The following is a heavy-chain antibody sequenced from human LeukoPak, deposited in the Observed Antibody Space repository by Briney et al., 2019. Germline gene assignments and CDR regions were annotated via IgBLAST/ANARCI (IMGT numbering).Heavy chain of an antibody. CDR2: IIPGNGKT. V-gene: IGHV1-3*01. J-gene: IGHJ4*02. CDR1: GYSFITYD. Sequence: GASVKVSCKASGYSFITYDMYWVRQAPGQRLEWMGWIIPGNGKTKYSQKFQGRVSITRDTSATTVYMDLSSLRSEDTAVYYCARGEWLLTYWGQGTLVTVSS. CDR3: ARGEWLLTY. D-gene: IGHD3-3*01.